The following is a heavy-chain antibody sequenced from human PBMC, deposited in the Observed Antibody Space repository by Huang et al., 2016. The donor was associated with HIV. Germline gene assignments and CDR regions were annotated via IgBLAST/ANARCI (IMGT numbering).Heavy chain of an antibody. CDR1: GFTFSSSA. D-gene: IGHD6-13*01. CDR3: AKADSGAAAGSLVDY. J-gene: IGHJ4*02. Sequence: EVRLLESGGGLVQPGGCLRLSCSSSGFTFSSSAMSWVRLGPGKGVEWVSSITGRSSSAYDADSGKGRFTISRDNSKNTLYLQMNSLRAEDTAIYYCAKADSGAAAGSLVDYWGQGTLVTVSS. V-gene: IGHV3-23*01. CDR2: ITGRSSSA.